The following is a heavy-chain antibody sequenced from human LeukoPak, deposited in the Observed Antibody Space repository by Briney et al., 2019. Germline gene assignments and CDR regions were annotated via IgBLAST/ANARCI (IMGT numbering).Heavy chain of an antibody. CDR2: INPNNGGT. CDR1: GYTFTGYN. D-gene: IGHD4-11*01. Sequence: ASVKFSCKASGYTFTGYNMHWVRQAPGQGLEWMGWINPNNGGTIYAQKFRGRVTMTRDTSISTAYMELSSLRSDDTAVYYCARPLNDYTFDYWVQGTMATVPS. CDR3: ARPLNDYTFDY. J-gene: IGHJ4*02. V-gene: IGHV1-2*02.